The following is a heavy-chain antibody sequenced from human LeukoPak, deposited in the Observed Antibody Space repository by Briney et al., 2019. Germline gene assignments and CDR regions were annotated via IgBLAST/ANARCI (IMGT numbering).Heavy chain of an antibody. J-gene: IGHJ3*02. Sequence: SETLSLTCAVYGGSFSGYYWSWIRQPPGKGLEWIGEINHSGSTNYNPSLRGRVTMSIDISKNQFSLKLSSVTAADTAVYYCARDLRTVAANSHDAFDIWGQGTMVTVSS. CDR1: GGSFSGYY. CDR3: ARDLRTVAANSHDAFDI. D-gene: IGHD6-19*01. V-gene: IGHV4-34*01. CDR2: INHSGST.